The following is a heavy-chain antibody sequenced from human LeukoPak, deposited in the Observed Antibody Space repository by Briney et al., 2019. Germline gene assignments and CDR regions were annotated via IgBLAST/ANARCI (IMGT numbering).Heavy chain of an antibody. Sequence: GGSLRLSCAASGFTFSSYSMNWVRQAPGKGLEWVSYISSSSSTIYYADSVKGRFTISRDNAKNSLYLQMNSLRAEDTAVYYCVRGNDYGGPHYWGQGTLVTVSS. CDR1: GFTFSSYS. CDR3: VRGNDYGGPHY. D-gene: IGHD4-23*01. CDR2: ISSSSSTI. V-gene: IGHV3-48*01. J-gene: IGHJ4*02.